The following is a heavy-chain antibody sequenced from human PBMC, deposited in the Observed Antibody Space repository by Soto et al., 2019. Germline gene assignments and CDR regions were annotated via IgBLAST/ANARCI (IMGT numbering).Heavy chain of an antibody. CDR2: ISWNSGSI. CDR1: GFTFDDYA. CDR3: AKAGSSSSAGAWFDP. V-gene: IGHV3-9*01. D-gene: IGHD6-6*01. Sequence: SGGGLVQPGRSLRLSCAASGFTFDDYAMHWVRQAPGKGLEWVSGISWNSGSIGYADSVKGRFTISRDNAKNSLYLQMNSLRAEDTALYYCAKAGSSSSAGAWFDPWGQGTLVTVSS. J-gene: IGHJ5*02.